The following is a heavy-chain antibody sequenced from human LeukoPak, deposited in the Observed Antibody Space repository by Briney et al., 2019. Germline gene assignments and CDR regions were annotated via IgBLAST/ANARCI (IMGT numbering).Heavy chain of an antibody. Sequence: GASVKVSCKASGYTFTNYGISWVRQAPGQGLEWMGWISGYNGNTNYAQELQGRVTMTTDTSTNTAYMELRSLRSDDTAVCYCARRRIVAGTDAFDIWGQGTMVTVSS. V-gene: IGHV1-18*01. D-gene: IGHD6-19*01. J-gene: IGHJ3*02. CDR3: ARRRIVAGTDAFDI. CDR1: GYTFTNYG. CDR2: ISGYNGNT.